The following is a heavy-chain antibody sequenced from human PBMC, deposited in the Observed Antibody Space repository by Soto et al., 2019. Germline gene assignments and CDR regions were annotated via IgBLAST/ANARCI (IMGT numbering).Heavy chain of an antibody. D-gene: IGHD3-10*01. V-gene: IGHV3-20*04. J-gene: IGHJ4*02. Sequence: GGSLRLSCAASGFTFDDYGMSWVRQAPGKGLEWVSGINWNGGSTGYADSVKGRFTISRDNAKNSLYLQMNSLRAEDTALYYCASYYGSAPYFDYWGQGTLVTVSS. CDR3: ASYYGSAPYFDY. CDR1: GFTFDDYG. CDR2: INWNGGST.